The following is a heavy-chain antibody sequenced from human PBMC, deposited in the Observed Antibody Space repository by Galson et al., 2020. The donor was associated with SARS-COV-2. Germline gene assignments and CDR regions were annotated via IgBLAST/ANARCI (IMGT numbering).Heavy chain of an antibody. D-gene: IGHD2-2*01. V-gene: IGHV4-38-2*02. CDR2: LYHSGST. J-gene: IGHJ4*02. CDR1: GYSISSGYY. Sequence: GSLRLSCTVSGYSISSGYYWGWIRQPPGKGLEWIGSLYHSGSTYYNPSLKSRVTISVDTSKNQFSLKLSSVTAADTAVYYCARFLPAATPFDYWGQGTLVTVSS. CDR3: ARFLPAATPFDY.